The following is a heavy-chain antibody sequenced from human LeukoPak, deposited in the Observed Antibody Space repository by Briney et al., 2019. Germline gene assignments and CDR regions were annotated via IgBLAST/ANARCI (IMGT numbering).Heavy chain of an antibody. CDR2: ISAYNGNT. CDR3: ASDPLYCSGGSCYPVYI. D-gene: IGHD2-15*01. V-gene: IGHV1-18*01. J-gene: IGHJ3*02. CDR1: GYTFTSYG. Sequence: ASVKVSCKASGYTFTSYGISWVRQAPGRGLEWMGWISAYNGNTNYAQKLRGRVTMTTDTSTSTAYMELRSLRSDDTAVYYCASDPLYCSGGSCYPVYIWGQGTMVTVSS.